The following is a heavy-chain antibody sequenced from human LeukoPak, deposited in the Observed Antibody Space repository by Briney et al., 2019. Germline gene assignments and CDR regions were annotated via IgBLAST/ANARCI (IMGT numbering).Heavy chain of an antibody. CDR2: INSDGSTT. CDR3: ARRSSGSPPFYFDY. CDR1: GFTSSSYW. Sequence: GESLRLSCAASGFTSSSYWMHWVSQAPGKGLVWVSRINSDGSTTNYADSVKGRFTISRDNAKNTLYLQVNSLRAEDTAMYYCARRSSGSPPFYFDYWGQGTLVTVSS. V-gene: IGHV3-74*01. J-gene: IGHJ4*02. D-gene: IGHD1-26*01.